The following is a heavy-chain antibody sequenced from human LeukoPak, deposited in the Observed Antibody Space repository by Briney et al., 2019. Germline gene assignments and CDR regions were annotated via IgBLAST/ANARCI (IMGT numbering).Heavy chain of an antibody. CDR2: ISWNGGST. D-gene: IGHD6-6*01. Sequence: GGSLRLSCAASEFTFDDYTVHWVRQAPGKGLEWVSLISWNGGSTYYADSVKGRFTISRDNSKNSLYLQMNSLRTEDTALYYCAKERGSSGYFDYWGQGSLVTVSS. J-gene: IGHJ4*02. CDR3: AKERGSSGYFDY. V-gene: IGHV3-43*01. CDR1: EFTFDDYT.